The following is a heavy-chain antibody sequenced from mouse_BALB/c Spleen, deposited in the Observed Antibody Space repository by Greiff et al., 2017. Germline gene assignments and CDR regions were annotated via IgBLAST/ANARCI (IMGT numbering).Heavy chain of an antibody. CDR3: ARSWDSLFAY. D-gene: IGHD4-1*01. V-gene: IGHV1-69*02. Sequence: QVQLQQSGAELVKPGASVKLSCKASGYTFTSYWMHWVKQRPGQGLEWIGEIDPSDSYTNYNQKFKGKATLTVDKSSSTAYMQLSSLTSEDSAVYYCARSWDSLFAYWGQGTLVTVSA. CDR1: GYTFTSYW. J-gene: IGHJ3*01. CDR2: IDPSDSYT.